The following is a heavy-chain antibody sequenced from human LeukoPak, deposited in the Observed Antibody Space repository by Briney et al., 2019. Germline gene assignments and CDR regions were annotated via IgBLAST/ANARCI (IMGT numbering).Heavy chain of an antibody. CDR1: GGSISSYY. Sequence: SETLSLTCTVSGGSISSYYWSWIRQPAGKGLEWIGRIYTSGSTNYNPSLKSQVTISVDKSKNQFSLKLSSVTAADTAVYYCARDRSITIFGVAENWFDPWGQGTLVTVSS. V-gene: IGHV4-4*07. CDR3: ARDRSITIFGVAENWFDP. J-gene: IGHJ5*02. CDR2: IYTSGST. D-gene: IGHD3-3*01.